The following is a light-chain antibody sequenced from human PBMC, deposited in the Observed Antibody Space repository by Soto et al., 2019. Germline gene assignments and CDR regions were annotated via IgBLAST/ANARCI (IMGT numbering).Light chain of an antibody. J-gene: IGKJ1*01. CDR3: LQDYTYPLT. CDR2: AAY. Sequence: IQMTQSPSSLSASVGDRVTITCRARQGIRNDLGWYQQKPGKAPKLLIYAAYSLQSGVPSRFSGSGSGTDFTLTISSLQPDDFATYYCLQDYTYPLTFGQGTKVDIK. V-gene: IGKV1-6*01. CDR1: QGIRND.